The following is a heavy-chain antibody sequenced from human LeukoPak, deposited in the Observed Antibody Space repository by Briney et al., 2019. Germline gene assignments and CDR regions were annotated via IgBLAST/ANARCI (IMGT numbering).Heavy chain of an antibody. CDR3: ARRYPYYYYMDV. D-gene: IGHD2-2*02. Sequence: ASVKVSCKASGGTFSSYAISWVRQAPGQGLEWMGRIIPILGIANYAQKFQGRVTITADKSTSTAYMELSSLRSEDTAVYYCARRYPYYYYMDVWGKGTTVTVSS. J-gene: IGHJ6*03. V-gene: IGHV1-69*04. CDR2: IIPILGIA. CDR1: GGTFSSYA.